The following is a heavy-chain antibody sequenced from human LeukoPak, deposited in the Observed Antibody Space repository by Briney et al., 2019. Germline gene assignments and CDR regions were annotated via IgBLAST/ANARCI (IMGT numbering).Heavy chain of an antibody. CDR2: INHSGST. CDR1: GGSFSGYY. V-gene: IGHV4-34*01. D-gene: IGHD3-16*02. Sequence: SETLSLTCAVYGGSFSGYYWSWIRQPPGKGLEWIGEINHSGSTNYNPSLKSRVTISVDTSKNQFPLKLSSVIAADTAVYYCARLGAYDYVWGSYRHPGRLDYWGQGTLVTVSS. CDR3: ARLGAYDYVWGSYRHPGRLDY. J-gene: IGHJ4*02.